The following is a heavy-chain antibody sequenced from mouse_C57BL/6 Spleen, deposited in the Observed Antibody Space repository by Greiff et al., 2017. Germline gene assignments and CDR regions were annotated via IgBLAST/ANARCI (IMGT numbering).Heavy chain of an antibody. CDR3: AREETAPWFAY. D-gene: IGHD1-2*01. J-gene: IGHJ3*01. V-gene: IGHV1-81*01. Sequence: LVESGAELARPGASVKLSCKASGYTFTSYGISWVKQRTGQGLEWIGEIYPRSGNTYYNEKFKGKATLTADKSSSTAYMELRSLTSEDSAVYFCAREETAPWFAYWGQGTLVTVSA. CDR1: GYTFTSYG. CDR2: IYPRSGNT.